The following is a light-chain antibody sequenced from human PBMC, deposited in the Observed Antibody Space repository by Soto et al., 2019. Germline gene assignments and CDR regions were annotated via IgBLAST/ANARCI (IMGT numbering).Light chain of an antibody. CDR1: QSISSS. J-gene: IGKJ2*02. CDR2: AAS. CDR3: QQSYSTPMWT. Sequence: DIQMTQSPSSLSASVGDRVTITCRASQSISSSLNWYQQKPGKAPKVLIYAASSLQSGVPSKFSGSGSATDFTLTISSLQPEDFATYYCQQSYSTPMWTFGQGTKLEIK. V-gene: IGKV1-39*01.